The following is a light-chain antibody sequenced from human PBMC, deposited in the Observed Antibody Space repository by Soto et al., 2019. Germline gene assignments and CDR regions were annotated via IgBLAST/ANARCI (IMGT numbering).Light chain of an antibody. Sequence: PLTQSPSTLSGSVGDSATITCRASQTVXSGFAWDQQKPGKAPKLLXYKASTLKRGVPSRLSGSGSGTEFTPTISSLQSEYFAVYYCQQYTDWTITYGQGTRLEIK. J-gene: IGKJ5*01. CDR2: KAS. CDR3: QQYTDWTIT. V-gene: IGKV1-5*03. CDR1: QTVXSG.